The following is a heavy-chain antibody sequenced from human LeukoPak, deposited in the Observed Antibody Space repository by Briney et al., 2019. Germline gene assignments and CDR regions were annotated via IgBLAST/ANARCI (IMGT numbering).Heavy chain of an antibody. V-gene: IGHV4-38-2*01. J-gene: IGHJ4*02. CDR3: ARVRPIVAPGGIFDY. D-gene: IGHD5-12*01. CDR1: GYSISSGYY. CDR2: IYQSGST. Sequence: PSETLSLTCAVSGYSISSGYYWGWIRQPPGKGLEWTGSIYQSGSTYNNPSLKSRVTISVDTSKNQFSLKLSSVTAADTAVYYCARVRPIVAPGGIFDYWGQGTLVTVSS.